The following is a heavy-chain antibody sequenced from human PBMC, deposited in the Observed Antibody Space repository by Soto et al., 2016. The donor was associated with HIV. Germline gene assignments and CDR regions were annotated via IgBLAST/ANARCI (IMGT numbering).Heavy chain of an antibody. V-gene: IGHV4-59*13. J-gene: IGHJ4*02. Sequence: QVQLRESGPGLVKPSETLSLTCAVSNGSITSYYWTWIRQPPGKGLEWIGYLYYNGTTNYNPSLKSRLTISVNRSKRQFSLKLTSVTAADTAIYYCATTTTTMTPAHFDQLGQGTLVTV. CDR2: LYYNGTT. CDR3: ATTTTTMTPAHFDQ. CDR1: NGSITSYY. D-gene: IGHD3-22*01.